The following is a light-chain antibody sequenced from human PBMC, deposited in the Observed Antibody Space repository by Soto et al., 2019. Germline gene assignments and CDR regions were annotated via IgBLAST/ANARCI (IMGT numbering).Light chain of an antibody. CDR3: QQYNNWPPEYT. J-gene: IGKJ2*01. Sequence: EIVMTQSPATLSVSPGERATLSCRASQSVNTRLAWYQQKPGQAPRLVIYDASTRATGIPARFSGSGSGTEFTLTISSLQSEDFAVYHCQQYNNWPPEYTFGQGIKLEIK. V-gene: IGKV3D-15*01. CDR1: QSVNTR. CDR2: DAS.